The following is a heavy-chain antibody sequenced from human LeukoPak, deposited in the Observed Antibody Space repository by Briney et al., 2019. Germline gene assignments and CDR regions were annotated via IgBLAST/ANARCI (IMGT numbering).Heavy chain of an antibody. J-gene: IGHJ5*02. CDR1: GLLFSGTA. CDR2: ISHGGLNL. Sequence: GESLRLSCSASGLLFSGTAMSWLRPAPGKGLEWVSAISHGGLNLYYADSVTGRFTISRDNSQRAVSLEMSSLTAADTGVYYCAKDGAQYSSGPECDPRGQGALVTVSP. D-gene: IGHD6-19*01. CDR3: AKDGAQYSSGPECDP. V-gene: IGHV3-23*01.